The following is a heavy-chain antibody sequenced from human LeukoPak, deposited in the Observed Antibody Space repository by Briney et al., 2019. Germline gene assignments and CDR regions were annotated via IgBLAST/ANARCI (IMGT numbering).Heavy chain of an antibody. J-gene: IGHJ4*02. D-gene: IGHD2-15*01. V-gene: IGHV4-34*01. CDR2: INHSGNS. CDR1: GGSFSGYY. Sequence: PSETLSLTCAVYGGSFSGYYWSWIRQPPGKGLEWIGEINHSGNSNYNPSLKSRVTISVDTSKNQFSLKLSSVTAADTAVYYCARHVLLYCSGGSCSSGTFDYWGQGTLVTVPS. CDR3: ARHVLLYCSGGSCSSGTFDY.